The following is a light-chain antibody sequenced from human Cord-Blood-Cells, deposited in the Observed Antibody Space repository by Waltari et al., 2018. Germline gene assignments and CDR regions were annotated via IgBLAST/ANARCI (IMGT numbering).Light chain of an antibody. CDR3: SSYTSSSTPYV. Sequence: QSALTKPASVSGSPGQSLTISCTGTSSDVGGFTYVSWYHQHPGKAPKLMIYDVCNRHSGGSNRFSGSKSGNTASLTISGLQAEYEADYYCSSYTSSSTPYVFGTGTKVTVL. J-gene: IGLJ1*01. CDR2: DVC. CDR1: SSDVGGFTY. V-gene: IGLV2-14*01.